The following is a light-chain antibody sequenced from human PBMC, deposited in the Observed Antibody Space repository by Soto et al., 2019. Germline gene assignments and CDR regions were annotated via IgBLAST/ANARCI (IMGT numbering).Light chain of an antibody. J-gene: IGLJ2*01. CDR1: SSDVGSYNL. CDR3: CSYAASSTLV. CDR2: EGS. Sequence: QSALTQPASVSGSPGQSITISCTGTSSDVGSYNLVSWYQQHPGKAPKLMIYEGSKRPSGVSNRFSGSKSGNTASLTISGLDAEDEADYYCCSYAASSTLVFGGGIKVTVL. V-gene: IGLV2-23*01.